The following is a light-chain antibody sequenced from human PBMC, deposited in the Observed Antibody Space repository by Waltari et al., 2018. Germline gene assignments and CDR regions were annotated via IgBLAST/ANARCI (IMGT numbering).Light chain of an antibody. CDR1: DSNIGRTT. V-gene: IGLV1-44*01. CDR3: AGWDDNGNGRVI. CDR2: GRG. Sequence: QSQLTQPPSASGTPGQTVSISCSGGDSNIGRTTANWYQQFPGTAPKLLIYGRGQRPSGVPDRFSGSKSGTSASLVISGLLSEDEATYYCAGWDDNGNGRVIFGGGTKLTVL. J-gene: IGLJ2*01.